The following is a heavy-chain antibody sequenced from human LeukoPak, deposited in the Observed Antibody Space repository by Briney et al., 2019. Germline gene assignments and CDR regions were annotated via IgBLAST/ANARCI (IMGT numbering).Heavy chain of an antibody. CDR2: IYTSGST. CDR1: GFTFSSYA. Sequence: GSLRLSCAASGFTFSSYAMSWVRQAPGKGLEWIGRIYTSGSTNYNPSLKSRVTMSVDTSKNQFSLKLSSVTAADTAVYYCAREEGSQGFDYWGQGTLVTVSP. J-gene: IGHJ4*02. V-gene: IGHV4-4*07. CDR3: AREEGSQGFDY.